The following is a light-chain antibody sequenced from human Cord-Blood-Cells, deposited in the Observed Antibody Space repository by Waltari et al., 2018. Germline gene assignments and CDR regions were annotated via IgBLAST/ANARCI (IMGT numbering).Light chain of an antibody. CDR2: EGS. V-gene: IGLV2-23*01. J-gene: IGLJ1*01. CDR3: CSYAGSSTYV. CDR1: SSDVGSYNL. Sequence: QSALTQPASVSGSPGQSLTISCTGTSSDVGSYNLVSWYQQHPGKAPKLRIYEGSKRPSGVSKRFSGSKSGNTASLPISGLQAEDEADYYCCSYAGSSTYVFGTGTKVTVL.